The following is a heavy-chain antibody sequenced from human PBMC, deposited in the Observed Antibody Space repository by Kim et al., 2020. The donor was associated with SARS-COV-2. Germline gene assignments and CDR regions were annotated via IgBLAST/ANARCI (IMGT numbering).Heavy chain of an antibody. Sequence: SETLSLTCTVSGGSFSSGSQYWTWMRQPPGKGLEWIGYIYPDGNTDCNPSLKSRVTISIDTSKNRFSLKLTSVTAADAAVYYCARERVGYCSGISCWRFDSGGQGTLVTVSS. CDR2: IYPDGNT. J-gene: IGHJ4*02. V-gene: IGHV4-61*01. CDR3: ARERVGYCSGISCWRFDS. CDR1: GGSFSSGSQY. D-gene: IGHD2-15*01.